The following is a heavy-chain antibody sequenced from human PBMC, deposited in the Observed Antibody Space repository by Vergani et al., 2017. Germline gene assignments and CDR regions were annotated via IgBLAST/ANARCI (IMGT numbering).Heavy chain of an antibody. CDR3: ARALVGASNWFDP. CDR2: IYYSGST. CDR1: GGSISSGDYY. Sequence: QLQLQESGSGLVKPSQTLSLTCTVSGGSISSGDYYWSWIRQPPGKGLEWIGYIYYSGSTYYNPSLKSRVTISVDTSKNQFSLKLSSVTAADTAVYYCARALVGASNWFDPWGQGTLVTVSS. J-gene: IGHJ5*02. D-gene: IGHD1-26*01. V-gene: IGHV4-30-4*08.